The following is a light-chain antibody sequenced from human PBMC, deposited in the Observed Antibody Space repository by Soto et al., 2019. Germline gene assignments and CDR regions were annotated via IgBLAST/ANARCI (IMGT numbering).Light chain of an antibody. CDR2: GAS. V-gene: IGKV3-20*01. CDR1: QSVSSSY. Sequence: EIVLTQSPGTLSLSPGERATLSCRTSQSVSSSYLAWYQQKSGQALRLLISGASSRATGIPDRFSGSGSGTDFTLTISRLEPEDYAVYYCQQYSSSPPRITFGQGTRLEIK. CDR3: QQYSSSPPRIT. J-gene: IGKJ5*01.